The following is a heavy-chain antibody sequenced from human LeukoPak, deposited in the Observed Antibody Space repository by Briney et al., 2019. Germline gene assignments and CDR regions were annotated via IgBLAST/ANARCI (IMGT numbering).Heavy chain of an antibody. CDR3: AKVYSRYCSSISCYTGFDY. V-gene: IGHV3-23*01. CDR2: ISSSSSTI. J-gene: IGHJ4*02. Sequence: GGSLRLSCTASGFRFSNYAMNWVRQAPGKGLEWVSYISSSSSTIYYADSVKGRFTISRDNSKNTLYLQMNSLRAEDTAVYYCAKVYSRYCSSISCYTGFDYWGQGTLVTVSS. CDR1: GFRFSNYA. D-gene: IGHD2-2*02.